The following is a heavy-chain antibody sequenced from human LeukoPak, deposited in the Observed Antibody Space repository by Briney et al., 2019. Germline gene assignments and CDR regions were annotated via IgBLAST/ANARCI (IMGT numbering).Heavy chain of an antibody. CDR2: ISGTGGST. V-gene: IGHV3-23*01. CDR1: GLTFSSYG. Sequence: GGSLRLSCAASGLTFSSYGMSWVRQAPGKGLEWVSVISGTGGSTYYADSVKGRFTISRDNSKNTLYLQMNSLRAEDTAVYYCAKAVEMATKNPIDYWGQGTLVTVSS. D-gene: IGHD5-24*01. CDR3: AKAVEMATKNPIDY. J-gene: IGHJ4*02.